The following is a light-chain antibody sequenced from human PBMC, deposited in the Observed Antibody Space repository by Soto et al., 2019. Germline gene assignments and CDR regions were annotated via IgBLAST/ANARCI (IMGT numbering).Light chain of an antibody. J-gene: IGKJ4*01. Sequence: DIVMTQSPDSLAVSLGERAPINCKSSQSVLYSSNQKNYLAWYQQKPGQPPKMFISWASTRESGVPDRFSGSGSGKDFTLNISGLQAGDVAVYYCQQYYSSPPSFGGGTKVEIK. CDR2: WAS. V-gene: IGKV4-1*01. CDR3: QQYYSSPPS. CDR1: QSVLYSSNQKNY.